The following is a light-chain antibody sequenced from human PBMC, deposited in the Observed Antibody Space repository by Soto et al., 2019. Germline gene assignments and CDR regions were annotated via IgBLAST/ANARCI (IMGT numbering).Light chain of an antibody. V-gene: IGLV2-14*01. J-gene: IGLJ1*01. CDR1: SSDVGNYNS. CDR2: DVS. Sequence: QSVLTQPASVSGSPGQSISISCTGTSSDVGNYNSVSWYQQRPGKVPKLLIYDVSNRPSGVSNRFSGSKSGNTASLTISGHQAGDEAAYYCSSYTSSTTYVFGTGTKLTVL. CDR3: SSYTSSTTYV.